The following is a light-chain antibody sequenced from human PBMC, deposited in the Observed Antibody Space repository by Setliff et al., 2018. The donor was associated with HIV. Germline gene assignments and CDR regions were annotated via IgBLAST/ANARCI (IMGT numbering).Light chain of an antibody. J-gene: IGLJ1*01. V-gene: IGLV2-23*02. CDR1: SSDVGSYNL. CDR3: CSYAGSSTYV. Sequence: QSALAQPASVSGSPGQSITLSCTGTSSDVGSYNLVSWYQHHPGKAPKLMIYEVSKRPSGVSNCFSGSKSGNTASLTISGLQAEDEADYYCCSYAGSSTYVFGTGTKV. CDR2: EVS.